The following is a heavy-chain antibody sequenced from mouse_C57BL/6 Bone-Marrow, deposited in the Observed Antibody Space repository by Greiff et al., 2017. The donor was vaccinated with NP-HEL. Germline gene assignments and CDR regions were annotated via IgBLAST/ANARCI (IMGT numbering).Heavy chain of an antibody. CDR3: AKKGYGSSLWYFDV. J-gene: IGHJ1*03. Sequence: VQLQQSGPGLVQPSQSLSITCTVSGFSLTSYGVHWVRQSPGKGLEWLGVIWRGGSTDYNAAFMSRLSITKDNSKSQVFFKMNSLQADDTAIYYCAKKGYGSSLWYFDVWGTGTTVTVSS. D-gene: IGHD1-1*01. CDR2: IWRGGST. CDR1: GFSLTSYG. V-gene: IGHV2-5*01.